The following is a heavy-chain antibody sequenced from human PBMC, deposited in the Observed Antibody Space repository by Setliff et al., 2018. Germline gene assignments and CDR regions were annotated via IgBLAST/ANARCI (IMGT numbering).Heavy chain of an antibody. CDR3: ARTTGYRLEGDFDY. CDR1: GFTFSNYY. D-gene: IGHD3-16*01. CDR2: IHDSGNPT. V-gene: IGHV3-11*01. J-gene: IGHJ4*02. Sequence: GGSLRLSCAASGFTFSNYYMTWIRQAPGKGLEWISYIHDSGNPTYYADSVKGRFTVSRDNAKNSLYLQMTSLRAEEPAIYYCARTTGYRLEGDFDYWGQGTLVTVSS.